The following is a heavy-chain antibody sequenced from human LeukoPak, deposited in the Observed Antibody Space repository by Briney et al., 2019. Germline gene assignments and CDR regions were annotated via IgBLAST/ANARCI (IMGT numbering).Heavy chain of an antibody. Sequence: ASVKVSCKASGYTFTSYYMHWVRQAPGQGLEWMGIINPSGGSTSYAQKFQGRVTMTRETSTSTVYMELSSLRSEDTAVYYCARGPIGYYDFWSGYPDYWGQGTLVTVSS. CDR1: GYTFTSYY. V-gene: IGHV1-46*01. CDR3: ARGPIGYYDFWSGYPDY. J-gene: IGHJ4*02. CDR2: INPSGGST. D-gene: IGHD3-3*01.